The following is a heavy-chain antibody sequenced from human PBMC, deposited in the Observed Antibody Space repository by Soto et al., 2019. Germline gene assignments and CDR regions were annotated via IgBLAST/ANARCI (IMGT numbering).Heavy chain of an antibody. D-gene: IGHD3-3*01. CDR2: IDPSDSYT. CDR3: ARHNTDYDFWSGYQKSIWFDP. CDR1: GYSFTSYW. Sequence: GESLKISCKGSGYSFTSYWISWVCQMPGKGLEWMGRIDPSDSYTNYSPSFQGHVTISADKSISTAYLQWSSLKASDTAMYYCARHNTDYDFWSGYQKSIWFDPWGQGTLVTVSS. J-gene: IGHJ5*02. V-gene: IGHV5-10-1*01.